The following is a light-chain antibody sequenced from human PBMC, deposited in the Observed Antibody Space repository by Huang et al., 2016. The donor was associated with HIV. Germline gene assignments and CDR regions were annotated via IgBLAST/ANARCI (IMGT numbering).Light chain of an antibody. Sequence: DIQVTQSPSSLSASVGDRVTITCLASQPINTYLNWYQQKPGKAPKLLIYDSSTLQSGVPSRFSGSGSGTDFTLTISSLQPEDFATYYCQQSYSMPITFGLGTRLEI. V-gene: IGKV1-39*01. J-gene: IGKJ5*01. CDR3: QQSYSMPIT. CDR1: QPINTY. CDR2: DSS.